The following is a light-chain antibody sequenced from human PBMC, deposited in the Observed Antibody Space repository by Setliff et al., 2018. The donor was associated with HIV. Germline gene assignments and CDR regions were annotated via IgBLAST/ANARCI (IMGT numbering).Light chain of an antibody. Sequence: SALAQPASVSGSPGQSITISCTGISSDVGDFQSVSWYQQHPGKAPKLMIYAINDRPSGFSNRFSGSKSGNTASLTISRLQAEDEADYFCSSNTSSSPLYVFATGTKVTVL. CDR2: AIN. CDR1: SSDVGDFQS. CDR3: SSNTSSSPLYV. J-gene: IGLJ1*01. V-gene: IGLV2-14*01.